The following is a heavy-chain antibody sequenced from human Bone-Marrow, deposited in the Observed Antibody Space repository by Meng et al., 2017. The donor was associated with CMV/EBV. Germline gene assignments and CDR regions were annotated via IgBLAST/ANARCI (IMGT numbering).Heavy chain of an antibody. D-gene: IGHD3-3*01. J-gene: IGHJ4*02. V-gene: IGHV1-18*01. Sequence: ASVKVSCKASGYTFSSYGISWVRQAPGQGLEWMGWISAYNGNTNYAQKLQGRVTLTTDTSTSTAYMELRSLRSDDTAVYYCALVDFTIFGVVIIPHDYWGQGTLVTVSS. CDR3: ALVDFTIFGVVIIPHDY. CDR2: ISAYNGNT. CDR1: GYTFSSYG.